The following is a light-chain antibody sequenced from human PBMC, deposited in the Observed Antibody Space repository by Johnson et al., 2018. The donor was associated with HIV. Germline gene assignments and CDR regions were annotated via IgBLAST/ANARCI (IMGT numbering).Light chain of an antibody. CDR2: DNN. CDR1: SSNIGNNY. V-gene: IGLV1-51*01. J-gene: IGLJ1*01. CDR3: GTWDSSLSAGGV. Sequence: QSVLTQPPSVSAAPGQKVTISCSGSSSNIGNNYVSWYQQLPGTAPKLLIYDNNKRPSGLPARFSAPKSGTSATLAITGLQTGDEADYYCGTWDSSLSAGGVFGTGTKVTVL.